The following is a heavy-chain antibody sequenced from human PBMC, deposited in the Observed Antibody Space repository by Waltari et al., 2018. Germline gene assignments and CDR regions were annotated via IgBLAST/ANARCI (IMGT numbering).Heavy chain of an antibody. CDR1: GGSISSSSYY. V-gene: IGHV4-39*07. Sequence: QLQLQESGPGLVKPSETLSLTCTVSGGSISSSSYYWGWIRQPPGKGLEWIGSIYYSGSTYYNPSLKSRVTISVDTSKNQFSLKLSSVTAADTAVYYCARVVGGDYFDYWDQGTLVTVSS. J-gene: IGHJ4*02. CDR2: IYYSGST. CDR3: ARVVGGDYFDY. D-gene: IGHD1-26*01.